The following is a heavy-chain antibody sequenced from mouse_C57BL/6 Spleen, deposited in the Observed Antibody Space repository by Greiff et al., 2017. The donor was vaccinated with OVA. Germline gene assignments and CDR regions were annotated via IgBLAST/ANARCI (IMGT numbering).Heavy chain of an antibody. V-gene: IGHV1-82*01. J-gene: IGHJ4*01. CDR2: IYPGDGDT. CDR1: GYAFSSSW. Sequence: QVQLQQSGPELVKPGASVKISCKASGYAFSSSWMNWVKQRPGKGLEWIGRIYPGDGDTNYNGKFKGKATLTADKSSSTAYMQLSSLTSEDSAVYFCARGSVKLCYAMDYWGQGTSVTVSS. D-gene: IGHD1-3*01. CDR3: ARGSVKLCYAMDY.